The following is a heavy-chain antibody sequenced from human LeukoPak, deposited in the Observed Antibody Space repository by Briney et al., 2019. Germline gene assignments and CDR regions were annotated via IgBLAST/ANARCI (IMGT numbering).Heavy chain of an antibody. CDR3: AREGGSSSWYTFRYFDL. D-gene: IGHD6-13*01. Sequence: SETLSLTCTVSGGSISSHYWSWARQPPGKGLEWIGYIYYSGSTNYNPSLKSRVTISVDTSKNQFSLKLSSVTAADTAVYYCAREGGSSSWYTFRYFDLWGRGTLVTVSS. CDR2: IYYSGST. J-gene: IGHJ2*01. CDR1: GGSISSHY. V-gene: IGHV4-59*11.